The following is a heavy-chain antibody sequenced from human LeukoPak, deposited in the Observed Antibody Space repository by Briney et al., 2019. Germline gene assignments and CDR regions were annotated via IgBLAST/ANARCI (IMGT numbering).Heavy chain of an antibody. CDR1: GGSINSYY. D-gene: IGHD2-15*01. CDR2: IYYSGST. J-gene: IGHJ5*02. Sequence: SETLSLTCTVSGGSINSYYWSWIRQPPGKGLEWIGYIYYSGSTNYNPSLKSRVTISVHTSKNQFSLKLSSVTAADTAVYYCARGVVVVAATPPWFAPWGQGTLVTVSS. CDR3: ARGVVVVAATPPWFAP. V-gene: IGHV4-59*08.